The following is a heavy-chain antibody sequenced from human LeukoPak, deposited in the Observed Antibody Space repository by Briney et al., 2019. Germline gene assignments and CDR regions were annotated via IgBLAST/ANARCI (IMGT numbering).Heavy chain of an antibody. D-gene: IGHD3-9*01. Sequence: GGSLRLSCVASGFTFSTYGMSWVRQAPGKGLEWVSAISGSGGSTYYADSVKGRFTISRDNSKNTLYLQMNSLRAWDTAVYYCAKDGGEYYDILTGYYPRLYYMDVWGKGTTVTISS. J-gene: IGHJ6*03. CDR2: ISGSGGST. V-gene: IGHV3-23*01. CDR3: AKDGGEYYDILTGYYPRLYYMDV. CDR1: GFTFSTYG.